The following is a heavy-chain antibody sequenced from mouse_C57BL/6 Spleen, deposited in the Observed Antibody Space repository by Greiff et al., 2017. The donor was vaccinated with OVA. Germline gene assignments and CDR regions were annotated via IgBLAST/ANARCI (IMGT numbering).Heavy chain of an antibody. CDR3: ARTGRYWYFDV. CDR2: ISSGSSTI. Sequence: EVKLVESGGGLVKPGGSLKLSCAASGFTFSDYGMHWVRQAPEKGLEWVAYISSGSSTIYYADTVKGRFTISRDNAKNTLFLQMTSLRSEDTAMYYCARTGRYWYFDVWGTGTTVTVSS. V-gene: IGHV5-17*01. D-gene: IGHD3-3*01. CDR1: GFTFSDYG. J-gene: IGHJ1*03.